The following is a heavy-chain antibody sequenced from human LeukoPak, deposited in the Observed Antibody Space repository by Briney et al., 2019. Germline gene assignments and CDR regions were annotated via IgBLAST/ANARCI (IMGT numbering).Heavy chain of an antibody. CDR3: ARENDQGFDY. D-gene: IGHD3-16*01. Sequence: GGSLRLSCAASGFTFSTYAMNWVRQAPGKGLEWVSSFGTRSTSIYYAHSVTGRFIISRDNAKNSLYLQMNSLRAEDTAVYYCARENDQGFDYWGQGTLVTVSS. CDR2: FGTRSTSI. V-gene: IGHV3-21*01. CDR1: GFTFSTYA. J-gene: IGHJ4*02.